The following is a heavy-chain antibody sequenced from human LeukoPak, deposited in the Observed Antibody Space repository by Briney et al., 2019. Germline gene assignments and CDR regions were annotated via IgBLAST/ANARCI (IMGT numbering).Heavy chain of an antibody. CDR1: GYTFSGHY. J-gene: IGHJ3*02. V-gene: IGHV1-2*02. CDR2: INPHSGGT. Sequence: ASVKVSCKASGYTFSGHYIHWVRQAPGQGLEWMGWINPHSGGTNYAQKFQGGVTMTRDTSITTAYMELRSLKSDDTAVYYCASLKNYYDSSGYLVTDAFDIWGQGTMVTVSS. CDR3: ASLKNYYDSSGYLVTDAFDI. D-gene: IGHD3-22*01.